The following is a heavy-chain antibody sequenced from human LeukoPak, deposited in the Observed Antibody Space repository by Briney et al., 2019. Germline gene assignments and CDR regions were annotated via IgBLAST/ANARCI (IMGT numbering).Heavy chain of an antibody. CDR3: AKVGQWLVLDY. CDR2: ISYDGSNK. D-gene: IGHD6-19*01. Sequence: QAGGSLRLSCAASGFTFSSYGMHWVRQAPGKGLERVAIISYDGSNKYYADSVKGRFTISRDNSKNTLYLQMNSLRAEDTAVYYCAKVGQWLVLDYWGQGTLVTVSS. V-gene: IGHV3-30*18. CDR1: GFTFSSYG. J-gene: IGHJ4*02.